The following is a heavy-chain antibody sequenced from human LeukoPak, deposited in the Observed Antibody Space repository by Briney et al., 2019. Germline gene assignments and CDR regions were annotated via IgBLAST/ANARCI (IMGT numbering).Heavy chain of an antibody. Sequence: PSETLSLTCAVSGGSFSGYYWSWIRQPPGKGLEWIGEINHSGSTNYNPSLKSRVTISVDTSKNQFSLKLSSVTAADTAVYYCARHAPYSSGLYYYYYYMDVWGKGTTVTISS. CDR1: GGSFSGYY. J-gene: IGHJ6*03. D-gene: IGHD6-19*01. CDR2: INHSGST. CDR3: ARHAPYSSGLYYYYYYMDV. V-gene: IGHV4-34*01.